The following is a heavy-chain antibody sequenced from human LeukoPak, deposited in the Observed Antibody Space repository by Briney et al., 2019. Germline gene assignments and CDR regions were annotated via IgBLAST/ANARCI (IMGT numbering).Heavy chain of an antibody. D-gene: IGHD3-10*01. Sequence: GASVKVSCKASGYTFTSYGISWVRQAPGQGLEWMGWISAYNGNTNYAQKLQGRVTMTTDTSTSTAYMELRSLRSDDTAVYYCARVGAYGSGSYYNAQWGQGTLVTVSS. CDR2: ISAYNGNT. CDR3: ARVGAYGSGSYYNAQ. CDR1: GYTFTSYG. J-gene: IGHJ4*02. V-gene: IGHV1-18*01.